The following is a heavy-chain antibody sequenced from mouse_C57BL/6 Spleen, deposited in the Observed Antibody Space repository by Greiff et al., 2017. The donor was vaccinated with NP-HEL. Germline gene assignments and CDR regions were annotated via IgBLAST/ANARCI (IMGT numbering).Heavy chain of an antibody. Sequence: EVKLVESGPGLVKPSQSLSLTCSVTGYSITSGYYWNWIRQFPGNKLEWMGYISYDGSNNYNPSLKNRISITRDTSKNQFFLKLNSVTTEDTATYYCARGPNYYGSSYYAMDYWGQGTSVTVSS. CDR3: ARGPNYYGSSYYAMDY. D-gene: IGHD1-1*01. J-gene: IGHJ4*01. CDR2: ISYDGSN. V-gene: IGHV3-6*01. CDR1: GYSITSGYY.